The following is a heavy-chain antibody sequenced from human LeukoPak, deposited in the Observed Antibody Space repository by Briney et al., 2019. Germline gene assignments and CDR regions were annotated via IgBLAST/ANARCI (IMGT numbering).Heavy chain of an antibody. CDR3: ARSRRGYSYGTDY. J-gene: IGHJ4*02. CDR1: GFTLNGYW. CDR2: INSDGSTT. D-gene: IGHD5-18*01. Sequence: GGSLRLSCAAPGFTLNGYWMHWVRQAPGKGLVWVSRINSDGSTTYYADSVKGRFTISRDNSKNTLYLQMNSLRAEDTAVYYCARSRRGYSYGTDYWGQGTLVTVSS. V-gene: IGHV3-74*01.